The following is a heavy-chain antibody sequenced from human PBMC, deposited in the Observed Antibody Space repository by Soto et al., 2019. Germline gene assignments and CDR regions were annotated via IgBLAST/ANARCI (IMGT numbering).Heavy chain of an antibody. CDR3: TKDRIAAAGKGNYNDGMDV. CDR1: GFTFSSYA. J-gene: IGHJ6*02. Sequence: EVQLLESGGGLVQPGGSLRLSCAASGFTFSSYAMSWVRQAPGKGLEWVSTISGSGGSSYYADSVKGRFTISRDNSKNTLYLQMNSLRAEDTAVYYCTKDRIAAAGKGNYNDGMDVWGQGTTVTVSS. CDR2: ISGSGGSS. D-gene: IGHD6-13*01. V-gene: IGHV3-23*01.